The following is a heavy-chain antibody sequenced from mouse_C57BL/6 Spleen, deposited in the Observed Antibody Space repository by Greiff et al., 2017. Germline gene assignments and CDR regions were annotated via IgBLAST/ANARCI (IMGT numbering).Heavy chain of an antibody. CDR1: GYAFSSSW. J-gene: IGHJ2*01. D-gene: IGHD1-1*01. CDR2: IYPGDGDT. Sequence: LQESGPELVKPGASVKISCKASGYAFSSSWMNWVKQRPGKGLEWIGRIYPGDGDTNYNGKFKGKATLTADKSSSTAYMQLSSLTSEDSAVYFCARTDYGSSHYYFDYWGQGTTLTVSS. CDR3: ARTDYGSSHYYFDY. V-gene: IGHV1-82*01.